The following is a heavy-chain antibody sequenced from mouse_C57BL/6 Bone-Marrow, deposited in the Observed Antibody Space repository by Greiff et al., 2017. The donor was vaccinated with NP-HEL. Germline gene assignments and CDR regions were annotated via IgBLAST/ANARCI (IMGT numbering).Heavy chain of an antibody. V-gene: IGHV1-54*01. D-gene: IGHD1-1*01. Sequence: QVQLKESGAELVRPGTSVKVSCKASGYAFTNYLIEWVKQRPGQGLEWIGVINPGSGGTNYNEKFKGKATLTADKSSSTAYMQLSSLTSEDSAVYFCARYCYGSSYWYFDVWGTGTTVTVSS. J-gene: IGHJ1*03. CDR3: ARYCYGSSYWYFDV. CDR2: INPGSGGT. CDR1: GYAFTNYL.